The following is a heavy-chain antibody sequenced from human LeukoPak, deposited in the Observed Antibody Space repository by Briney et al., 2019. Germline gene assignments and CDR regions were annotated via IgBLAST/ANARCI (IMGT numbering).Heavy chain of an antibody. J-gene: IGHJ4*02. CDR1: GGSFSGDY. CDR2: INHSGST. D-gene: IGHD6-19*01. Sequence: PSETLSLTCAVYGGSFSGDYWNWIRQPPGKGLEWIGEINHSGSTNSNPSLKSRVTISVDRSKNQSSLKLSSVTAADTAVYYCARRPRYSSGWYYFDSWGQGTLVTVSS. V-gene: IGHV4-34*01. CDR3: ARRPRYSSGWYYFDS.